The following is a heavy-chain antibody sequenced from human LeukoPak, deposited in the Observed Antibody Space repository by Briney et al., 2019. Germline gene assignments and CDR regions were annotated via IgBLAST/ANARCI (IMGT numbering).Heavy chain of an antibody. V-gene: IGHV3-9*01. D-gene: IGHD1-26*01. CDR2: ISWNSGSI. CDR1: GFTFDGYA. Sequence: TGGSLRLSCVASGFTFDGYAMHWVRQAPGKGLEWVSGISWNSGSIGYADSVKGRFTISRDNARNSLYLQMNSLRAEDTALYYCAKAELLDYFDYWGQGTLVTVSS. CDR3: AKAELLDYFDY. J-gene: IGHJ4*02.